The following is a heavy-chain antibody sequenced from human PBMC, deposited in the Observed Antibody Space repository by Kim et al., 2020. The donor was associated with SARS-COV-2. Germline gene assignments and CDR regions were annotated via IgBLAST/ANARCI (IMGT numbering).Heavy chain of an antibody. CDR2: IYHSGST. CDR3: ARDSSVRDYYYYYGMDV. D-gene: IGHD1-1*01. Sequence: SETLSLTCTVSGYSISSGYYWGWIRQPPGKGLEWIGSIYHSGSTYYNPSLKSRVTISVDTSKNQFSLKLSSVTAADTAVYYCARDSSVRDYYYYYGMDVWGPGTTVTVSS. CDR1: GYSISSGYY. V-gene: IGHV4-38-2*02. J-gene: IGHJ6*02.